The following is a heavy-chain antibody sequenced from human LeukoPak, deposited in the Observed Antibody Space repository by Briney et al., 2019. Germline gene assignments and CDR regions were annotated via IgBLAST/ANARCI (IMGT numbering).Heavy chain of an antibody. V-gene: IGHV1-46*01. J-gene: IGHJ6*02. D-gene: IGHD6-6*01. Sequence: GASVKVSCKASGYTFTSYYMHWVRQAPGQGLEWMGIINPSGGSTSYAQKFQGRVTMTRDTSTSTVYMELSNLRSEDTAVYYCARDPAARTDYYYYGMDVWGQGTTVTVSS. CDR3: ARDPAARTDYYYYGMDV. CDR2: INPSGGST. CDR1: GYTFTSYY.